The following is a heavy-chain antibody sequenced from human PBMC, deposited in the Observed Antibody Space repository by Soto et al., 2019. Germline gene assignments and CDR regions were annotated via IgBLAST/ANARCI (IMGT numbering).Heavy chain of an antibody. CDR3: ARDQGVATSAGSYYYYYMDV. Sequence: GGSLRLSCAASGFTVSSNYMSWVRQAPGKGLEWVSVIYSGGSTYYADSVKGRFTISRDNSKNTLYLQMNSLRAEDTAVYYCARDQGVATSAGSYYYYYMDVWGKGTTVTVSS. CDR1: GFTVSSNY. V-gene: IGHV3-66*01. CDR2: IYSGGST. D-gene: IGHD5-12*01. J-gene: IGHJ6*03.